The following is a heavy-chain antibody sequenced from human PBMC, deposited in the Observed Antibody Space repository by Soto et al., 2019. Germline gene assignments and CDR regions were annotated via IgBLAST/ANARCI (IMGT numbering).Heavy chain of an antibody. Sequence: PGGSLRLSCAASGFTFSSYAMSWVRQAPGKGLEWVSAISGSGGSTYYADSVKGRFTISRDNSKNTLYLQMNSLRAEDTAVYYCAKTPRIAARSGYYYYYGMDVWGQGTTVTVSS. CDR2: ISGSGGST. J-gene: IGHJ6*02. CDR1: GFTFSSYA. V-gene: IGHV3-23*01. D-gene: IGHD6-6*01. CDR3: AKTPRIAARSGYYYYYGMDV.